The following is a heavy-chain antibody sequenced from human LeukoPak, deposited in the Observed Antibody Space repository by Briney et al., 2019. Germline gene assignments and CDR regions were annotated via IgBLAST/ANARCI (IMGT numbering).Heavy chain of an antibody. CDR1: GGSISCYY. V-gene: IGHV4-59*01. CDR2: IYYSGST. D-gene: IGHD2-15*01. Sequence: PSETLSLTCTAAGGSISCYYWSWLRLPPGKGVERIGNIYYSGSTNYNPSLKSRVTISVDTSKNQFSLKLSSVTAADTAVYYCASGYCSGGSCFAFDIWGQGTMVTVSS. CDR3: ASGYCSGGSCFAFDI. J-gene: IGHJ3*02.